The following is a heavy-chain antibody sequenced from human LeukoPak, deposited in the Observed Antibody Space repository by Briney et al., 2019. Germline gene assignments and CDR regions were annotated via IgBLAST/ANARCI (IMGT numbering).Heavy chain of an antibody. CDR3: ARGRGIRLGELSLTNWFDP. CDR1: GFTFSSYA. Sequence: PGGSLRLSCAASGFTFSSYAMHWVRQAPGKGLEWVAVISYDGSNKYYADSVKGRFTISRDNSKNTLYLQMNSLRAEDTAVYYCARGRGIRLGELSLTNWFDPWGQGTLVTVSS. J-gene: IGHJ5*02. V-gene: IGHV3-30-3*01. D-gene: IGHD3-16*02. CDR2: ISYDGSNK.